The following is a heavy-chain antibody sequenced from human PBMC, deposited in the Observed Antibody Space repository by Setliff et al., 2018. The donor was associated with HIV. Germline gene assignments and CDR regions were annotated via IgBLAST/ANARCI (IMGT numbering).Heavy chain of an antibody. Sequence: KASETLSLTCTVSGGSISSGSYYWSWIRQPPGKGLEWIGSIYYSGSTNYNPSLKSRVTISVDTSKNQFPLKLSSVTAADTAVYYCAGVRAAEFLYYFDYWGQGTLVTVSS. J-gene: IGHJ4*02. V-gene: IGHV4-61*01. D-gene: IGHD3-10*01. CDR2: IYYSGST. CDR1: GGSISSGSYY. CDR3: AGVRAAEFLYYFDY.